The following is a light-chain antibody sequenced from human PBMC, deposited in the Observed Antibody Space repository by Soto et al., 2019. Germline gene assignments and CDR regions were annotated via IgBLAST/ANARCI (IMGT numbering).Light chain of an antibody. CDR3: QQCARSPLT. V-gene: IGKV3-20*01. J-gene: IGKJ1*01. CDR1: QSVSNNY. CDR2: DAS. Sequence: EIVLTQSPGTLSLSPGERATLSCRASQSVSNNYLAWYQQKPGQAPRPLIADASRRATGIPDRFSGSGSGTEFTLTISRLEPEDFAVYYCQQCARSPLTFGQGTKVEMK.